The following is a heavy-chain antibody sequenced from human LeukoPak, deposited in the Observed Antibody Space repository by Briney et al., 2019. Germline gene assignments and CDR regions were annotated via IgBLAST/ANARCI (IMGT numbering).Heavy chain of an antibody. J-gene: IGHJ3*02. D-gene: IGHD1-26*01. CDR3: ARDTESSAREGAFDI. V-gene: IGHV3-21*03. CDR2: ISSSRSYI. CDR1: GFTFISYS. Sequence: GGSLRVSCAASGFTFISYSMNWVRPAPGKGLEWVSSISSSRSYIYYADSVKGRFTISRDNAKKSLYMQINSLRAEHTAVYNFARDTESSAREGAFDIWGQGTMVTVST.